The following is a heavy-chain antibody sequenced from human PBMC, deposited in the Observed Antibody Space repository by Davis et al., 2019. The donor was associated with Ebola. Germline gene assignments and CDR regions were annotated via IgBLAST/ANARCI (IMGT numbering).Heavy chain of an antibody. CDR3: ARAINLSGSYSGFDY. D-gene: IGHD1-26*01. Sequence: GGSLRLSCAASGFTFSSYSMNWVRQAPGKGLEWVSSISSSSSTIYYADSVKGRFTISRDNAKNSLYLQMNSLRDEDTAVYYCARAINLSGSYSGFDYWGQGTLVTVSS. V-gene: IGHV3-48*02. CDR2: ISSSSSTI. J-gene: IGHJ4*02. CDR1: GFTFSSYS.